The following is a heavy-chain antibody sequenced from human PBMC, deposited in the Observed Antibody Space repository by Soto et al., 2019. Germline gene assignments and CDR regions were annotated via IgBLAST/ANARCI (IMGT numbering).Heavy chain of an antibody. V-gene: IGHV3-15*01. J-gene: IGHJ6*02. CDR2: IKSKTDGGTT. CDR3: TTAPRLYCSSTSCYGDFYYYGMDV. D-gene: IGHD2-2*01. CDR1: GFTFSNAW. Sequence: SGGSLRLSCAASGFTFSNAWMSWVRQAPGKGLEWVGRIKSKTDGGTTDYAAPVKGRFTISRDDSKNTLYLQMNSLKTEDTAVYYCTTAPRLYCSSTSCYGDFYYYGMDVWGQGTTVTVSS.